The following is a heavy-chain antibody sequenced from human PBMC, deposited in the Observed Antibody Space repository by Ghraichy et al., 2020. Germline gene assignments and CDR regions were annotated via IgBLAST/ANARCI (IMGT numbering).Heavy chain of an antibody. CDR2: INRDGTTA. J-gene: IGHJ4*02. D-gene: IGHD1-26*01. CDR1: GFTFSSWW. CDR3: GKDLHVAGADF. Sequence: GGSLRLSCAASGFTFSSWWMHWVRQAPGKGLVWVSRINRDGTTANYAEAVKGRFIISRDNAKNMVYLQMNSLRAEDTAVYYCGKDLHVAGADFRGQGTLVSVSS. V-gene: IGHV3-74*01.